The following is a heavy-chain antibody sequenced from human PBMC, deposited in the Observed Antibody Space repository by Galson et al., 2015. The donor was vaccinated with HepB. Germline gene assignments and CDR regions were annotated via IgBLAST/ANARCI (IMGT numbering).Heavy chain of an antibody. CDR1: GFTFSNYA. D-gene: IGHD4-17*01. CDR2: ISDDGSNK. CDR3: ARDYGDHVGYFDY. V-gene: IGHV3-30*04. Sequence: SLRLSCAASGFTFSNYAMHGVRQAPGKGLEWVAVISDDGSNKYYADSVKGRFTISRDNSKNTLYLQMSSLRGEDTAVYYCARDYGDHVGYFDYWGQGTLVTVSS. J-gene: IGHJ4*02.